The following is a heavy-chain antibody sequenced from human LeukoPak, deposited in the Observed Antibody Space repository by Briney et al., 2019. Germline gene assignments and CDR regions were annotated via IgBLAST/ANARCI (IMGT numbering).Heavy chain of an antibody. J-gene: IGHJ4*02. CDR1: GYTLTELS. V-gene: IGHV1-24*01. CDR3: ATVRYDSSGSNY. CDR2: FDPEDGET. D-gene: IGHD3-22*01. Sequence: GASVKVSCKVSGYTLTELSMHWVRQAPGKGLEWMGGFDPEDGETIYAQKFQGRVTMTEDTSTDTAYMGLSSLRSEDTAVYYCATVRYDSSGSNYWGQGTLVTVSS.